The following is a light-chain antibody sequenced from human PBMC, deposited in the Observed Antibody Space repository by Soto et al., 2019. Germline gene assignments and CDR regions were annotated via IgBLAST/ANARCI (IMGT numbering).Light chain of an antibody. J-gene: IGKJ1*01. Sequence: DIRMTQSPSSVSASLGDRVTITCRASQYIGTSLAWYQQRPGEAPKLRIYGAYRLHVGVPSRFTASGSGTDFTLTITSLQPEAFGISFCQQTHDLPRTFGLGTKVDSK. CDR2: GAY. V-gene: IGKV1-12*01. CDR3: QQTHDLPRT. CDR1: QYIGTS.